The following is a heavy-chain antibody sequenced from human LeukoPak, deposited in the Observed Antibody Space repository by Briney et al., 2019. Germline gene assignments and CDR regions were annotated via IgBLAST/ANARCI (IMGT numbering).Heavy chain of an antibody. J-gene: IGHJ4*02. V-gene: IGHV3-33*01. CDR2: IWYDGSNK. CDR3: ATVRGCGGDCYYIDY. CDR1: GFTFRSYG. D-gene: IGHD2-21*02. Sequence: GGSLRLSCAASGFTFRSYGMHWVRQAPGKGLEWVAIIWYDGSNKYYADSVKGRITISRDSSKNTLYLQMNSLRAEDTAVYYCATVRGCGGDCYYIDYWGQGTLVTVSS.